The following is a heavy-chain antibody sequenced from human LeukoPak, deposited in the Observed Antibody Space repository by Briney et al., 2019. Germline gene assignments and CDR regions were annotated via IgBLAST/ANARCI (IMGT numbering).Heavy chain of an antibody. J-gene: IGHJ2*01. Sequence: PSETLSLTCSVSGGSISGYYWSWLRQPPGKGLEWIGYTYHSGFTHYNPSLRSRLTISVDTSRNQFSLKLTSATAADTAIYYCARDQRCSKFDGGCDQWYFDLWGRGPLVTVFS. CDR3: ARDQRCSKFDGGCDQWYFDL. V-gene: IGHV4-59*01. CDR1: GGSISGYY. D-gene: IGHD5-12*01. CDR2: TYHSGFT.